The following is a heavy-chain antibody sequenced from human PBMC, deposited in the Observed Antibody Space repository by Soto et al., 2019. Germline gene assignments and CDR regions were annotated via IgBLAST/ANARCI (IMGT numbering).Heavy chain of an antibody. CDR3: AREGSYSAYNFAHGIQLWSFDF. V-gene: IGHV4-4*07. J-gene: IGHJ4*02. D-gene: IGHD5-12*01. CDR1: GGSINTFY. Sequence: PSETLSLTCTVSGGSINTFYWSWVRQLAGKGLEWIGRFFSSGSTSFNPSLESRVAMSVDTSKNHFSLNLSSVTSADMAVYYCAREGSYSAYNFAHGIQLWSFDFWGQGALVTVSS. CDR2: FFSSGST.